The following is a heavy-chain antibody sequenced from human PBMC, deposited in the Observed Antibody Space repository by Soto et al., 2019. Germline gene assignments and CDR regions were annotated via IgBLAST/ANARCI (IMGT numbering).Heavy chain of an antibody. J-gene: IGHJ4*02. CDR3: ARGEQLDHFDY. CDR2: IIPIFGTA. D-gene: IGHD6-13*01. Sequence: QVQLVQSGAEVKKPESSVKVSCKASGGTFSSYAISWVRQAPGQGLEWMGGIIPIFGTAHYAQKFQGRLTITADESTSTAYMDLNSLRSEDTAVYYCARGEQLDHFDYWGQGTLVTVSS. CDR1: GGTFSSYA. V-gene: IGHV1-69*12.